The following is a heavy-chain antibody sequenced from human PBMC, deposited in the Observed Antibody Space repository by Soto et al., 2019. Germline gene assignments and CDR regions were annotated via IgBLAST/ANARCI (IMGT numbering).Heavy chain of an antibody. V-gene: IGHV1-18*01. CDR1: GYTFTSYG. CDR2: ISGYNGKT. Sequence: QVQLVQSGGEVRKPGASVTVSCKASGYTFTSYGISWARQAPGQGLEWMGWISGYNGKTNYAQKDQDRVTMTNDPAPGRVFLDLRSPRFDDTGVHGSAGECDVHAYGFRIDVWDGGTRDT. CDR3: AGECDVHAYGFRIDV. D-gene: IGHD2-15*01. J-gene: IGHJ6*02.